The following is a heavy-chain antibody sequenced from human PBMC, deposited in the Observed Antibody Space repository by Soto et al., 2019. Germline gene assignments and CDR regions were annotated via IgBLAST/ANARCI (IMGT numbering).Heavy chain of an antibody. CDR1: GFTFSSYA. D-gene: IGHD4-17*01. CDR2: TSGSGGRT. Sequence: EVQLLESGGGLVQPEGSLRLSCAASGFTFSSYAMSWVRQAPGKGLEWVSATSGSGGRTNYAASVKGRFTISRNNSKNTLYLQMTSLRAEDTAVYYCAKDQDTGGDYFDYWGQGTLVTVSS. J-gene: IGHJ4*02. V-gene: IGHV3-23*01. CDR3: AKDQDTGGDYFDY.